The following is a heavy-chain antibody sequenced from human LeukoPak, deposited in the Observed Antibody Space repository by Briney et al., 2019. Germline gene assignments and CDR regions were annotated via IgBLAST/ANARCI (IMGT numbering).Heavy chain of an antibody. Sequence: SETLSLTCTVSGGSISITSYYWGWIRQPPGKGLEWIGSMYSSGSTYYNPSLKSRVTISVDTSKNQFSLKLSSVTAADTAVYYCARMLKPMVRGVIGYWGQGTLVTVSS. D-gene: IGHD3-10*01. J-gene: IGHJ4*02. V-gene: IGHV4-39*07. CDR2: MYSSGST. CDR3: ARMLKPMVRGVIGY. CDR1: GGSISITSYY.